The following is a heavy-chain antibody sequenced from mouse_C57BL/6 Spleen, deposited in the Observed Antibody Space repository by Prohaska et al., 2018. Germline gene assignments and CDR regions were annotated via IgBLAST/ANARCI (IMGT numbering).Heavy chain of an antibody. V-gene: IGHV6-3*01. CDR1: GFTFSNYW. J-gene: IGHJ2*01. CDR2: IRLKSDKYAT. CDR3: NWYGFDN. Sequence: EVTLEESGGGLVQPGGSMKLSCVASGFTFSNYWMNWVRQSPEKGLEWVAQIRLKSDKYATQYAESVKWRFTISRDDSKSSVYLQMNNLRADDTGIHYSNWYGFDNWGQGTTLTVSS. D-gene: IGHD2-14*01.